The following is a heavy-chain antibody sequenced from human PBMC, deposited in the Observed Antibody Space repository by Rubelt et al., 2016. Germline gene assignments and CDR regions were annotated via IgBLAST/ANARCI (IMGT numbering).Heavy chain of an antibody. J-gene: IGHJ4*02. V-gene: IGHV3-21*01. CDR1: GVTFSSYA. Sequence: EVQLVESGGGLVQPGGSLRLSCAASGVTFSSYAMSWVRQAPGQGREGVSSISSRRRCIYSEDSVKGRFTISRDNAKNSLYLQMNSLGVEDTAVYYCARVHSSGWNDWWGQGTLVTVSS. CDR2: ISSRRRCI. D-gene: IGHD6-19*01. CDR3: ARVHSSGWNDW.